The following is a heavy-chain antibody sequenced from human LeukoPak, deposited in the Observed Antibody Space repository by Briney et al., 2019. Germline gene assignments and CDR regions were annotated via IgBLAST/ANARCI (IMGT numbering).Heavy chain of an antibody. CDR1: GFTFSNFA. V-gene: IGHV3-23*01. CDR2: ISTSGDST. Sequence: PGGSLRLSCAASGFTFSNFAISWVRQAPGKGLEWVSAISTSGDSTRYADSVKGRFTISRDNSKNTLCLQMNSLRAEDTAVYYCAKPKYSGSYYFDYWGQGTLVTVSS. J-gene: IGHJ4*02. D-gene: IGHD1-26*01. CDR3: AKPKYSGSYYFDY.